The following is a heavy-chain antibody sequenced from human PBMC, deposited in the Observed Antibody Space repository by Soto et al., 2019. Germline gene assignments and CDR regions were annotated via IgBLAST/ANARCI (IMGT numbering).Heavy chain of an antibody. Sequence: QVQLVESGGGAVQPGTSLRLSCAASGFTFTAYSMSWVRQAPGKGLEWVAVVSRDGDNKYYAESFKGRFAISRDNSKNTVYLQINSLSIEDTAMYFCARAQHGDSCGQGTLVIVAS. D-gene: IGHD6-13*01. CDR1: GFTFTAYS. CDR2: VSRDGDNK. V-gene: IGHV3-30*09. CDR3: ARAQHGDS. J-gene: IGHJ4*02.